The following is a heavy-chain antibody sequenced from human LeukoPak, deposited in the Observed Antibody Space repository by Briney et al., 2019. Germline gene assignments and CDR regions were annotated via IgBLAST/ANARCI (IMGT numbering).Heavy chain of an antibody. V-gene: IGHV4-31*03. CDR2: IYYSGST. CDR1: GGSISSGGYC. CDR3: ARGDAGYYDSSGYWYFGL. J-gene: IGHJ2*01. D-gene: IGHD3-22*01. Sequence: SQTLSLTCTVSGGSISSGGYCWSWIRQHPGKGLEWIGYIYYSGSTYYNPSLKSRVTISVDTSKNQFSLKLSSVTAADTAVYYCARGDAGYYDSSGYWYFGLWGRGTLVTVSS.